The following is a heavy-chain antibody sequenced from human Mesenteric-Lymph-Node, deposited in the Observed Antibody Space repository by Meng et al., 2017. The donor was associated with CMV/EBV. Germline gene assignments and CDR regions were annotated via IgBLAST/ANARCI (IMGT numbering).Heavy chain of an antibody. CDR3: ARIVTNSSWGRGAFDI. D-gene: IGHD6-6*01. V-gene: IGHV3-7*01. CDR2: IKQDGSQT. Sequence: GGSLRLSCAASGFTFSSYEMNWVRQAPGKGLEWVADIKQDGSQTYYLDSVKGRFTISRDNAKNSLYLQMNSLRAEDVAVYYCARIVTNSSWGRGAFDIWGQGTMVTVSS. J-gene: IGHJ3*02. CDR1: GFTFSSYE.